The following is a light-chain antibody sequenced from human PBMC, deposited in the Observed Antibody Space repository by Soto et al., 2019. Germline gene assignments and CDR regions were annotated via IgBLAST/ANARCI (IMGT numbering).Light chain of an antibody. CDR3: SSYTRSGTLI. Sequence: QSALTQPASVSGSPGQSITISCVGTSSVIGDYNYVSWYQQHPGKVPKVIIYDVSNRPSGVSYRFSATKSGNTASLTISGLQAEDEADYYCSSYTRSGTLIFGTGTKVTVL. V-gene: IGLV2-14*01. CDR2: DVS. J-gene: IGLJ1*01. CDR1: SSVIGDYNY.